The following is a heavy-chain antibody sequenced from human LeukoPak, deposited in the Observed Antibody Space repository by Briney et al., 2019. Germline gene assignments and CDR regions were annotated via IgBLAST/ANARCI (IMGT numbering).Heavy chain of an antibody. V-gene: IGHV3-66*01. J-gene: IGHJ4*02. Sequence: QPGGSLRLSCAASGFTVSNNYMSWVRQAPGKGLEWVSVIYSGGNTYYADSVKGRFTISRDSSKNTLYLQMNSLRAEDTAVYYCARKHYYDSSGSDTFDYWGQGTLVTVSS. CDR3: ARKHYYDSSGSDTFDY. D-gene: IGHD3-22*01. CDR1: GFTVSNNY. CDR2: IYSGGNT.